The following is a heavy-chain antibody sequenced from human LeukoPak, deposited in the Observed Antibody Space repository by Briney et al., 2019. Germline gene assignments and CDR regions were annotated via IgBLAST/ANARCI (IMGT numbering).Heavy chain of an antibody. J-gene: IGHJ6*04. CDR1: GYSISSGYY. CDR3: ARANGGRFVV. D-gene: IGHD1-26*01. Sequence: SETLSLTCTVSGYSISSGYYWGWIRQPPGKGLEWIGSIYHSGSTYYNPSLKSRVTISVDTSKNQFSLKLSSVTAADTAVYYCARANGGRFVVWGKGTTVTISS. V-gene: IGHV4-38-2*02. CDR2: IYHSGST.